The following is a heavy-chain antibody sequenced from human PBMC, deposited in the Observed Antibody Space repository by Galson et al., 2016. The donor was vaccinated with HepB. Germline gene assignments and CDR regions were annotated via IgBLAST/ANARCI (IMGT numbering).Heavy chain of an antibody. V-gene: IGHV3-7*04. D-gene: IGHD6-13*01. J-gene: IGHJ4*02. CDR1: GFTLSRYW. Sequence: SLRLSCAASGFTLSRYWMSWVRQAPGKGLEWVANIDQDGSEKHSVDSVKGRFSISRDNAKSTLFLQMKGLRAEDTAVYYCARVVSSSWYVEYFDYWGQGALVTVSS. CDR3: ARVVSSSWYVEYFDY. CDR2: IDQDGSEK.